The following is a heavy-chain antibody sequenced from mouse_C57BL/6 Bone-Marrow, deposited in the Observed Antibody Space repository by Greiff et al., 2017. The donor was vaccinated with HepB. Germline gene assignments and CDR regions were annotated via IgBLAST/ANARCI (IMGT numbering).Heavy chain of an antibody. J-gene: IGHJ4*01. CDR1: GYTFTSYW. Sequence: VMLVESGAELAKPGASVKLTCKASGYTFTSYWMHWVKQRPGQGLEWIGYINPSSGYTKYNQKFKEKATLTADKSSSTAYMQLSSLTYEDSAVYYCARGWLLPFQAMYYWGQGTSVTVSS. CDR3: ARGWLLPFQAMYY. CDR2: INPSSGYT. D-gene: IGHD2-3*01. V-gene: IGHV1-7*01.